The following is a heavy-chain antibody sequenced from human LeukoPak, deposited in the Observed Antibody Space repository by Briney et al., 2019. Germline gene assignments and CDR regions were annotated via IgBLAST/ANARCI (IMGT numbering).Heavy chain of an antibody. V-gene: IGHV1-3*01. J-gene: IGHJ4*02. D-gene: IGHD3-10*01. Sequence: ASVKVSCKTSGYTFTHYAIHWVRQAPGQRLERMGWINAGNGNIKYSQDFQGRVAFTSDTFASTSYMELSSLRSEDTAVYYCARDNSRAALGCTNFDYWGQGTLVTVSS. CDR1: GYTFTHYA. CDR2: INAGNGNI. CDR3: ARDNSRAALGCTNFDY.